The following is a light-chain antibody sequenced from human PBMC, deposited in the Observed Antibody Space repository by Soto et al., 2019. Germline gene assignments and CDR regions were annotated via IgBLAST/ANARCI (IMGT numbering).Light chain of an antibody. V-gene: IGKV3-20*01. CDR2: GAS. J-gene: IGKJ4*01. Sequence: EIVMTQSPATLSVSPGERVTLSCRASQSVRNSYLAWYQQKPGQAPRLLIFGASSRATDIPDRFSGSGSGTDFSLTISKLEPEDFAVYYCQQYGGSPLTFGGGTKVDIK. CDR1: QSVRNSY. CDR3: QQYGGSPLT.